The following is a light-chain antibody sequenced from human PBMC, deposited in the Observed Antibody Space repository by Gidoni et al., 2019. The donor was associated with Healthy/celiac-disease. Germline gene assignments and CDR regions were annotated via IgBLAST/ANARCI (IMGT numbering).Light chain of an antibody. CDR2: KAS. CDR1: QSISSW. J-gene: IGKJ1*01. Sequence: DIQMTQSPSTLSASVGDRVPITCRASQSISSWLAWYQQKPGKAPKLLIYKASSLESGVPSRFSGSGSGTEFTLTSSSLQPDDLATYYCQQYNSWTFGQGTKVEIK. CDR3: QQYNSWT. V-gene: IGKV1-5*03.